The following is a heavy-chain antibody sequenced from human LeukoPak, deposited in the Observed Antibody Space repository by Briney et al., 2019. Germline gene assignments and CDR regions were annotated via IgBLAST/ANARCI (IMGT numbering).Heavy chain of an antibody. V-gene: IGHV3-21*01. Sequence: GGSLRLSCAASGFTFSSFDMNWGRQAPGKGLEWGSSISTSSRYIYYRDSVKGRFTISRDDAKNSLYLQMNSLRVEDTAVYYCARADCSGSTCYLRRSWFDPWGQGTLVTVSS. CDR1: GFTFSSFD. CDR3: ARADCSGSTCYLRRSWFDP. D-gene: IGHD2-2*01. J-gene: IGHJ5*02. CDR2: ISTSSRYI.